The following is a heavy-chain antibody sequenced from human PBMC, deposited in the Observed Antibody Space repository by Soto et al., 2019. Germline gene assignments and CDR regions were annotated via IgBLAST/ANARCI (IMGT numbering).Heavy chain of an antibody. CDR2: IIPIFGTA. V-gene: IGHV1-69*13. D-gene: IGHD2-21*01. Sequence: ASVKVSCKASGGTFSSYAISWVRQAPGQGLEWMGGIIPIFGTANYAQKFQGRVTITADESTSTAYMELSSLRSEDTAVYYCARERLSLWGNAFDIWGQGTMVTVSS. CDR3: ARERLSLWGNAFDI. J-gene: IGHJ3*02. CDR1: GGTFSSYA.